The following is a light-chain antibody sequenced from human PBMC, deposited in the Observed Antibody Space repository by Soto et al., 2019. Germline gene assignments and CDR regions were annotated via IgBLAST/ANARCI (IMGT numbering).Light chain of an antibody. CDR3: QNYGGSLPWT. J-gene: IGKJ1*01. Sequence: EIVLTQSPATLSLSPGERATLSCRASQSVSSYLAWYQQKPGQAPRLLIYDASNRATGIPDRFSGSGSGTDFTLTITRLEPEDFAVYYCQNYGGSLPWTFGPGTKVDIK. CDR2: DAS. V-gene: IGKV3-20*01. CDR1: QSVSSY.